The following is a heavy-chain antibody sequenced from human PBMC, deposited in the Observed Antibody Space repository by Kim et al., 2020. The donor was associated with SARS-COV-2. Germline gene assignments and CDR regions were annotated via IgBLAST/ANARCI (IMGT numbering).Heavy chain of an antibody. CDR2: ISSNHDSETT. CDR1: GCSFSNDW. Sequence: GGSLRLSCAASGCSFSNDWMRWVRRAPGKRLEWVELISSNHDSETTDYAAEANVRFTISRADSTLTLNLKMERLKNEDTAEYYCTTDCWVVANIVDLWG. V-gene: IGHV3-15*01. J-gene: IGHJ5*02. CDR3: TTDCWVVANIVDL. D-gene: IGHD2-15*01.